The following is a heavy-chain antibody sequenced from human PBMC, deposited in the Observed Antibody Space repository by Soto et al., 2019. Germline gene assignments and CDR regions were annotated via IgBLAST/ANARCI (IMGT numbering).Heavy chain of an antibody. Sequence: QVQLVESGGGVVQPGRSLRLSCTVSGFIFSSYGMHWVRQAPGKGLEWVAVIWYDGSNKYYADSVKGRFTISRDNSKLYLQMNSLRVEDTAVYFCAREGGVVASDYWGQGTLVTVSS. CDR3: AREGGVVASDY. CDR1: GFIFSSYG. V-gene: IGHV3-33*01. CDR2: IWYDGSNK. J-gene: IGHJ4*02. D-gene: IGHD2-15*01.